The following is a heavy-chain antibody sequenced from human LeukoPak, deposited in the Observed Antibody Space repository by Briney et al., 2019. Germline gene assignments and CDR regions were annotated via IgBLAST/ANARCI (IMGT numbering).Heavy chain of an antibody. CDR2: VNPRSGDA. Sequence: ASVKVSCKASGYTFISYNINWLRQATGQGLEWMGWVNPRSGDAGYLQKFQGRLTITRDSSIDTAYMDLSGLSSEDTAVYYRARGVPLGYCTYGVCYPPYYFDYWGQGTLVTASS. D-gene: IGHD2-8*01. J-gene: IGHJ4*02. CDR3: ARGVPLGYCTYGVCYPPYYFDY. CDR1: GYTFISYN. V-gene: IGHV1-8*03.